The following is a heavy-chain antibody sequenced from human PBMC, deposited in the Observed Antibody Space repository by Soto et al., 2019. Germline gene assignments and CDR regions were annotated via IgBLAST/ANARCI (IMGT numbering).Heavy chain of an antibody. V-gene: IGHV4-59*01. J-gene: IGHJ6*03. CDR1: GGSISSYY. CDR2: IYYSGST. CDR3: ARGSTIFGVVIRSYYYYMDV. Sequence: SETLSLTCTVSGGSISSYYWSWIRQPPGKGLEWIGYIYYSGSTNYNPSLKSRVTISVDTSKNQFSLKLSSATAADTAVYYCARGSTIFGVVIRSYYYYMDVWGKGTTVTVSS. D-gene: IGHD3-3*01.